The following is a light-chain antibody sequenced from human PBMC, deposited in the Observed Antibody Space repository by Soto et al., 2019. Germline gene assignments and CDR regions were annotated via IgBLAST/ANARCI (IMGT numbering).Light chain of an antibody. J-gene: IGLJ1*01. CDR3: ASYTNSITYV. Sequence: QSALTQPASVSGSPGQSITISCTGTNIDVGGYNYVSWYQQHPGKAPKLLIYDVSSRPSGLSNRFSGSKSGNTASLIISGLQAEDEADYYCASYTNSITYVXGSGTKVTVL. CDR1: NIDVGGYNY. CDR2: DVS. V-gene: IGLV2-14*03.